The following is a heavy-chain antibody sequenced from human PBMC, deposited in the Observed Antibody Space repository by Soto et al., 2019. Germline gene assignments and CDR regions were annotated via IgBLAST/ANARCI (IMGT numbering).Heavy chain of an antibody. D-gene: IGHD2-2*01. Sequence: GASVKVSCKASGFTFTSSARQWVRQARGQRLEWIGWIVVGSGNTNYAQKFQERVTITRDMSTSTAYMELSSLRSEDTAVYYCAAVHCSSTSCYPAPNFDCWGQGTLVTVSS. V-gene: IGHV1-58*02. CDR2: IVVGSGNT. CDR1: GFTFTSSA. J-gene: IGHJ4*02. CDR3: AAVHCSSTSCYPAPNFDC.